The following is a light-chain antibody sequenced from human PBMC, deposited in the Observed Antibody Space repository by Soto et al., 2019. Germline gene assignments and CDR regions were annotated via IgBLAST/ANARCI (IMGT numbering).Light chain of an antibody. J-gene: IGKJ3*01. CDR2: AAS. Sequence: EIVLTQSPDTLSLCPGESGSVACRASQSVRSSYLAWYQQTPGQTPRLLIYAASSRATGIPDRFSGSGSGADFTLTISSLEAEDSAVYYCQQRGSWPATFGPGTKVDIK. CDR1: QSVRSSY. CDR3: QQRGSWPAT. V-gene: IGKV3D-20*02.